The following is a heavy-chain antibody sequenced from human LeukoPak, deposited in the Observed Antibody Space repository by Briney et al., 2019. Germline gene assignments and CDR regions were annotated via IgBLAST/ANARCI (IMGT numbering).Heavy chain of an antibody. V-gene: IGHV3-48*04. CDR3: ARELRPVWYFDY. Sequence: GGSLRLSCAASGFTFSSYSMNWVRQAPGKGLEWVSYISSSSSTINYADSVKGRFTISRDNAKNSLYLQMNSLRAEDTAVYYCARELRPVWYFDYWGQGTLVTVSS. D-gene: IGHD4-17*01. CDR1: GFTFSSYS. J-gene: IGHJ4*02. CDR2: ISSSSSTI.